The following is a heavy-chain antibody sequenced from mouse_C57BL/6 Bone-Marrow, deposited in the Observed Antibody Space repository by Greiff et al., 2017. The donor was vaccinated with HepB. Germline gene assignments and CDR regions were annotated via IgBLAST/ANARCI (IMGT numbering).Heavy chain of an antibody. CDR3: ASLYYYGSSLLFAY. J-gene: IGHJ3*01. CDR1: GFTFSSYT. V-gene: IGHV5-9*01. CDR2: ISGGGGNT. D-gene: IGHD1-1*01. Sequence: EVKLVESGGGLVKPGGSLKLSCAASGFTFSSYTMSWVRQTPEKRLEWVATISGGGGNTYYPYSVKGRFTISRDNAKNILYLQMSSLRSEDTALYYCASLYYYGSSLLFAYWGQGTLVTVSA.